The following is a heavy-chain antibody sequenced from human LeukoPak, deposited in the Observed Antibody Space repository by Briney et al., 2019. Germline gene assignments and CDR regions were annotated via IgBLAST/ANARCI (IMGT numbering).Heavy chain of an antibody. CDR2: IYHSGAT. J-gene: IGHJ4*02. D-gene: IGHD6-6*01. CDR1: GGSISSSNW. Sequence: PSETLSLTCAVSGGSISSSNWWSWVRQPPGKGLEWIGEIYHSGATNYNPSLKSRVTISVDKSKNHFSLKLSSVTAADTAVYYCASLFSSSSPFDYWGQGTLVTVSS. V-gene: IGHV4-4*02. CDR3: ASLFSSSSPFDY.